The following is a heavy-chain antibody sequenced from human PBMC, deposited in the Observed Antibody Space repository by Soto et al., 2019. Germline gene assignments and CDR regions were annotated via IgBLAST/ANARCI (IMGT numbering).Heavy chain of an antibody. CDR1: GFTFSSYA. D-gene: IGHD3-9*01. CDR3: ARYFDWLSGGPIDY. J-gene: IGHJ4*02. V-gene: IGHV3-23*01. Sequence: GGSLRLSCAASGFTFSSYAMSWVRQAPGKGLEWVSAISGSGGSTYYADSVKGRFTISRDNSKNTLYLQMNSLRAEDTAVYYCARYFDWLSGGPIDYWGQGTLVTVSS. CDR2: ISGSGGST.